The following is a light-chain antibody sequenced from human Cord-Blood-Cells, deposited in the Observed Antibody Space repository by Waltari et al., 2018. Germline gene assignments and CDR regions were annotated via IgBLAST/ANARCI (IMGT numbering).Light chain of an antibody. CDR1: QSLLHSNGYNY. J-gene: IGKJ2*01. CDR3: MQALQTPYT. CDR2: LGS. V-gene: IGKV2-28*01. Sequence: DIVMTQSPLSLPVTPGEPASISRRSSQSLLHSNGYNYLDWYLQKPGHSPQLLIYLGSNRASGVPDRFSGSGSGTDFTLKISRVEAEDVGVYYCMQALQTPYTFGQGTKLEIK.